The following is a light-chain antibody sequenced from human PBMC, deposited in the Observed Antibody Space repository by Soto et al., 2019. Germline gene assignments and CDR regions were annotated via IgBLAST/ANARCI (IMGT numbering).Light chain of an antibody. V-gene: IGKV3-20*01. CDR2: GAS. CDR3: QQYGSSLIT. CDR1: QSVSSSY. Sequence: EIVLTQSPGTLSLSPGERATLSCRASQSVSSSYLAWYQQKPGQAPRLLIYGASSRATGIPDRFSGSGSGTDFTLTISRLEPDDFAVYYCQQYGSSLITFGQGTRLEI. J-gene: IGKJ5*01.